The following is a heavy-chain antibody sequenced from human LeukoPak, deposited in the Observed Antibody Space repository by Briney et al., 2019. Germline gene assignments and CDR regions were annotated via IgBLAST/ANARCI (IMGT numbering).Heavy chain of an antibody. CDR3: AREPPDHYSSGWYGYGMDV. D-gene: IGHD6-19*01. CDR1: GFTVSSNY. J-gene: IGHJ6*02. V-gene: IGHV3-66*01. CDR2: IYSGGST. Sequence: PGGSLRLSCAASGFTVSSNYMSWVRQAPGKGLEWVLVIYSGGSTYYADSVKGRFTISRDNSKNTLYLQMNSLRAEDTAVYYCAREPPDHYSSGWYGYGMDVWGQGTTVTVSS.